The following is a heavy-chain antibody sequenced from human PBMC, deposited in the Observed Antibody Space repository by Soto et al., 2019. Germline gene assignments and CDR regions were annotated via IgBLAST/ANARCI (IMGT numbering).Heavy chain of an antibody. Sequence: ASVKVSCKASGYTFTGYYMHWVRQAPGQGLEWMGWINPNSGGTNYAQKFQGWVTMTRDTSISTAYMELSRLRSDDTAVYYCARGGVATITAYFDYWGQGTLVTVSS. CDR2: INPNSGGT. CDR3: ARGGVATITAYFDY. D-gene: IGHD5-12*01. J-gene: IGHJ4*02. CDR1: GYTFTGYY. V-gene: IGHV1-2*04.